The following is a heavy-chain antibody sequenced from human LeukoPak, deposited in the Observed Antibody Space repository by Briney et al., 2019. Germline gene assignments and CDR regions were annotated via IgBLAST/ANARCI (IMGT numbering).Heavy chain of an antibody. Sequence: PLETLSLTCTVSGGSISRGSYYWSWIRQPAGKGLEWIGRIYTSGSTNYNPSLKSRVTISVDTSKNQFSLKLSSVTAADTAVYYCASQGVEGAIPFDYWGQGTLVTVSS. CDR1: GGSISRGSYY. V-gene: IGHV4-61*02. CDR2: IYTSGST. J-gene: IGHJ4*02. D-gene: IGHD1-26*01. CDR3: ASQGVEGAIPFDY.